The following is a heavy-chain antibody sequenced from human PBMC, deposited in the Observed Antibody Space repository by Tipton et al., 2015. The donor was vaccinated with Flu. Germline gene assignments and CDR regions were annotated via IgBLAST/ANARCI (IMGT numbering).Heavy chain of an antibody. Sequence: SLRLSCAASGFSFSTYAMSWVRQAPGKGLEWVSTVGGGGLSTNYADSVRGRFTISRDNSKNTLYLQMNSLRAEDTALYYCAKPSTTVTTPFFDYWGHGTLVTVSS. CDR1: GFSFSTYA. CDR2: VGGGGLST. J-gene: IGHJ4*01. V-gene: IGHV3-23*01. D-gene: IGHD4-11*01. CDR3: AKPSTTVTTPFFDY.